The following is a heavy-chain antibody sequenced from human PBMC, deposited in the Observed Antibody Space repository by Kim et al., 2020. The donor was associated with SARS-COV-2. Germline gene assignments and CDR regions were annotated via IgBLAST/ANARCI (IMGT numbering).Heavy chain of an antibody. D-gene: IGHD3-10*01. Sequence: GGSLRLSCAASGFTFSSYSMNWVRQAPGKGLEWVSSISSSSSYIYYADSVKGRFTISRDNAKNSLYLQMNSLRAEDTAVYYCARDSTPNYGSGTRSGPPNYYYYGMDVWGQGTTVTVSS. CDR2: ISSSSSYI. J-gene: IGHJ6*02. CDR1: GFTFSSYS. V-gene: IGHV3-21*01. CDR3: ARDSTPNYGSGTRSGPPNYYYYGMDV.